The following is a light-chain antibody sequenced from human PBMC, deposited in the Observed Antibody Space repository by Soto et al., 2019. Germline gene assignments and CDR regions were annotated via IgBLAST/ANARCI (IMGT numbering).Light chain of an antibody. CDR1: QGISNY. CDR2: DAS. J-gene: IGKJ5*01. CDR3: VPPKSYAIR. Sequence: IQMTQYPSAMSACVGDRVTITCRASQGISNYLAWYQQKPGKVPKRLIYDASSLQSGVPSRFCGSGSGTEFDLTLRSLQSGGFATPNYVPPKSYAIRVGQGTRLEIK. V-gene: IGKV1-17*03.